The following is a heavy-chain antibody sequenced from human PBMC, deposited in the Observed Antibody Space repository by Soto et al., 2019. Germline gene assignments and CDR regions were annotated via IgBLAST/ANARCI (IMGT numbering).Heavy chain of an antibody. V-gene: IGHV1-3*01. Sequence: QVQLVQSGAEVKKPGASVKVSCKASGFTFTTYAIHWVRQAPGQRLEWLGWINAVNGDTKYSQKFQDRVTITRDTSASTAYMHLSSLKSEDTAVYYCARDPRVGYYDYWGQGTLVTVSS. CDR2: INAVNGDT. CDR3: ARDPRVGYYDY. J-gene: IGHJ4*02. D-gene: IGHD3-22*01. CDR1: GFTFTTYA.